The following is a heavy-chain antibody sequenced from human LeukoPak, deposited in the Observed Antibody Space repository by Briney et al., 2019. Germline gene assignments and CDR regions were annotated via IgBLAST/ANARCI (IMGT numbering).Heavy chain of an antibody. Sequence: GRSLTLACPASGFTFDDYSMHWVRQAAGKGLEWVSSISWNSGSIGYADSVKGRFTISRDHAKNYLYLQMNSLGAEDTALYYCARDFSYDSSGLLDYWGQGTLVTVSS. V-gene: IGHV3-9*01. CDR2: ISWNSGSI. CDR1: GFTFDDYS. D-gene: IGHD3-22*01. CDR3: ARDFSYDSSGLLDY. J-gene: IGHJ4*02.